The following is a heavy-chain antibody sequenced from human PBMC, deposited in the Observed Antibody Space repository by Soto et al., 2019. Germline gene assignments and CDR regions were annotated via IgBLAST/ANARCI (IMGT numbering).Heavy chain of an antibody. D-gene: IGHD4-17*01. CDR1: GYTFTSYE. CDR2: ISAYNGNT. V-gene: IGHV1-18*01. CDR3: ARVLHYGDYPLGY. Sequence: QVQLVQSGGEVKKPGGSVKVSCKASGYTFTSYEINWVRQAPGQGLEWMGWISAYNGNTNYAQKVQGRVTMTTDTSTSTAYMELRSLRSDDTAMYYCARVLHYGDYPLGYWCQGTLVTVSS. J-gene: IGHJ4*02.